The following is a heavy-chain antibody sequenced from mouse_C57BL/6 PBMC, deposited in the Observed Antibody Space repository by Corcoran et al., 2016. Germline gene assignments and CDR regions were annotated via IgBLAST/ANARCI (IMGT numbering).Heavy chain of an antibody. D-gene: IGHD3-2*02. CDR3: ARTPTAQATGMDAMDY. CDR1: GYSITSGYY. CDR2: ISYDGSN. Sequence: DVQLQESGPGLVKPSQSLSLTCSVTGYSITSGYYWNWIRQFPGNKLEWMGYISYDGSNNYNPSLKNRISITRDTSKNQFFLKLNSVTTEDTATYYCARTPTAQATGMDAMDYWGQGTSVTVSS. V-gene: IGHV3-6*01. J-gene: IGHJ4*01.